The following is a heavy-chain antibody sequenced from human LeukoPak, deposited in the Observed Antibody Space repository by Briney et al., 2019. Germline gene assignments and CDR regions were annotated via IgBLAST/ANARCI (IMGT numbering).Heavy chain of an antibody. CDR3: ARHGKAVDSGNWFDP. D-gene: IGHD6-19*01. J-gene: IGHJ5*02. Sequence: SETLSLTCTVSGGSISSYYWSWIRQPPGKGLEWIGYIYYSGSTNYNPSLKSRVTISVDTSKNQFSLKLSSVTAADTAVYYCARHGKAVDSGNWFDPWGQGTLGTVSS. CDR2: IYYSGST. CDR1: GGSISSYY. V-gene: IGHV4-59*08.